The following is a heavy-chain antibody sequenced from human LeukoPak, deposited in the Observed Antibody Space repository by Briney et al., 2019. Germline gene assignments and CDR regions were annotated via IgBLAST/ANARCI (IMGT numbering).Heavy chain of an antibody. CDR2: ISTDGSWT. D-gene: IGHD1-14*01. J-gene: IGHJ6*04. V-gene: IGHV3-74*01. Sequence: GGCVRLSCAASGFTFSSFWMHWDRQAPGKGLVWVSRISTDGSWTAYEDCVIGLLTISRDNSKNTLYLQMNSLRAEDTAVYYCAKYLTARGPPYALDVWGKGTPVSVSS. CDR3: AKYLTARGPPYALDV. CDR1: GFTFSSFW.